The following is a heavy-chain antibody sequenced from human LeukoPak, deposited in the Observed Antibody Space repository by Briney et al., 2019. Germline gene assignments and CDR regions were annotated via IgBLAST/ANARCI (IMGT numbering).Heavy chain of an antibody. CDR3: AREVAVAGSFDY. Sequence: GGSLRLSCAASGFTFSSYSMNWVRQAPGKGLEWVSSISSSSSYIYYADSVKGRFTISRDNAKNSLYLQMNSLRAEDTAVYYCAREVAVAGSFDYWGRGTLVTVSS. CDR1: GFTFSSYS. J-gene: IGHJ4*02. CDR2: ISSSSSYI. V-gene: IGHV3-21*01. D-gene: IGHD6-19*01.